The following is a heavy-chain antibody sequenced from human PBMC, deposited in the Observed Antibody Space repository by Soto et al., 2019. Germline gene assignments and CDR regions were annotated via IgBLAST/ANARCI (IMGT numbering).Heavy chain of an antibody. D-gene: IGHD6-19*01. CDR2: IYQSGVT. V-gene: IGHV4-30-2*01. Sequence: TSETLSLTCNMSGDSYSISTYSWSWIRQPPGKALQWIGFIYQSGVTSYNPSLASRVSISLDRSNNQCSLKLKSVTAADTAVYFCAGMPYTSGLRFDPWGPGTLVTVSS. J-gene: IGHJ5*02. CDR3: AGMPYTSGLRFDP. CDR1: GDSYSISTYS.